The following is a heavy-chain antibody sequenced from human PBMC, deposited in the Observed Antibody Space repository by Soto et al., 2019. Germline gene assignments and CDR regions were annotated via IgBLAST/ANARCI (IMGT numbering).Heavy chain of an antibody. CDR1: GDSFTRNY. V-gene: IGHV4-59*01. D-gene: IGHD3-16*01. CDR3: AIIGGPSGSNNWIDP. J-gene: IGHJ5*02. Sequence: PSETLSLTCTVSGDSFTRNYWTWIRQSPGKGLEWIGHIYYSGSTKYNPSLKSRVMISIDTSKNHFSLRLTSVTAADTATYYCAIIGGPSGSNNWIDPWGQGPLLTVPS. CDR2: IYYSGST.